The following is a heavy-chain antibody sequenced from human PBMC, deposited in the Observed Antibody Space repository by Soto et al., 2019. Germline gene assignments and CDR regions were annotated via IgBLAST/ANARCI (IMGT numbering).Heavy chain of an antibody. CDR2: IYPGDSDT. V-gene: IGHV5-51*01. CDR3: SRTESGYRYGFADV. Sequence: GASLKISCKGSGYSFTSYWIGWVRQIPGKGLEWMGIIYPGDSDTIYSPSFQGQVTISADKSISTAYLQWSSLKASDTAMYYCSRTESGYRYGFADVWGQGTTVTVSS. CDR1: GYSFTSYW. D-gene: IGHD5-18*01. J-gene: IGHJ6*02.